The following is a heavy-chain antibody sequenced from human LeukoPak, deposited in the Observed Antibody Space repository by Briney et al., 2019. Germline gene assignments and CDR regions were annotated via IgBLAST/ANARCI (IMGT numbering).Heavy chain of an antibody. CDR1: GGSISSYY. V-gene: IGHV4-59*08. CDR3: ARGGSVAAAARTPFDY. J-gene: IGHJ4*02. Sequence: SETLSLTCTASGGSISSYYWSWIRQPPGKGLEWIGYIYYSGSTNYNPSLKSRVTISVDTSKNQFSLKLSSVTAADTAVYYCARGGSVAAAARTPFDYWGQGTLVTVSS. D-gene: IGHD6-13*01. CDR2: IYYSGST.